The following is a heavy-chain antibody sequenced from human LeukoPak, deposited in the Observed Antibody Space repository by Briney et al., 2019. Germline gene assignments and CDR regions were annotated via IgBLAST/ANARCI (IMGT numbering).Heavy chain of an antibody. CDR3: AKGSGIRDFHFDY. CDR1: GFDFSGFS. D-gene: IGHD1-26*01. V-gene: IGHV3-7*03. CDR2: MDEYGSDI. J-gene: IGHJ4*02. Sequence: GGSLRLSCVVSGFDFSGFSMSWVRQAPGKGLEWVAIMDEYGSDIFYVESVKGRFIISRANAKNSLYLQMNSLRAEDTAVYCCAKGSGIRDFHFDYWGQGTLVTVSS.